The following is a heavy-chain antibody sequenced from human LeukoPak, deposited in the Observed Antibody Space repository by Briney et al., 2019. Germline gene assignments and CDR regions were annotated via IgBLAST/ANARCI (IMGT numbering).Heavy chain of an antibody. CDR3: GRGIWNGPYY. Sequence: PGGSLRLSCAASGFTFSSFGINWVRQAPGKGLEWVSYISSSSSTIYYAVSVKGRFTISRDNAKNSLYLQMHSLRAEDTAVYYCGRGIWNGPYYWGQGTLVTVSS. D-gene: IGHD1-1*01. V-gene: IGHV3-48*01. J-gene: IGHJ4*02. CDR2: ISSSSSTI. CDR1: GFTFSSFG.